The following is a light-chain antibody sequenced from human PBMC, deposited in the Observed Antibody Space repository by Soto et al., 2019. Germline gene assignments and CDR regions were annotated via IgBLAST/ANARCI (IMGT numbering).Light chain of an antibody. CDR2: GAS. Sequence: EIVLTQSPGTLSLSPGERATLSCRASQSISSSQLAWYQQKGGQAPRVLIYGASSRATGIPDRFSGSGSGTDFTLTISRLEAEDFAVYYCQVYGSPPRTFGQGTKVEIK. V-gene: IGKV3-20*01. CDR3: QVYGSPPRT. CDR1: QSISSSQ. J-gene: IGKJ1*01.